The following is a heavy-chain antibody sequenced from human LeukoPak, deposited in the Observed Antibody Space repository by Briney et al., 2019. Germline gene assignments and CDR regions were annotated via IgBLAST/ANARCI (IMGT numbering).Heavy chain of an antibody. V-gene: IGHV3-23*01. CDR3: AKVEPQAPYYFDY. Sequence: GGSLRLSCAASRFTFNIYAMSWVRQASGKGLEWVSSISGSGSSTYYADSVKGRFTISRDNSKNTLYLQMNSLRAEDTAVYYCAKVEPQAPYYFDYWGQGTLVTVSS. CDR2: ISGSGSST. CDR1: RFTFNIYA. J-gene: IGHJ4*02.